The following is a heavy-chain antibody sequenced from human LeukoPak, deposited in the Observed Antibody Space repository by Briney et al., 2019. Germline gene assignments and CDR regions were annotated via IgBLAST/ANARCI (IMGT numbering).Heavy chain of an antibody. D-gene: IGHD1-26*01. Sequence: PGGSLRLSCAASGFTFSDLYMDWVRQAPGKGLEWVGRTRNKANSYTTEYAASVKGRFTISRDDSKNSLYLQMNSLKTEDTAVYYCARSRVGATGNFDYWGQGTLVTVSS. CDR1: GFTFSDLY. CDR2: TRNKANSYTT. J-gene: IGHJ4*02. CDR3: ARSRVGATGNFDY. V-gene: IGHV3-72*01.